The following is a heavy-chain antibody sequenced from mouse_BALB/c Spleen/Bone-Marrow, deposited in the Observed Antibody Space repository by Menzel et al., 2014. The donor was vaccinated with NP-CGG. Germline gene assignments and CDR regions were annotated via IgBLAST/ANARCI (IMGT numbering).Heavy chain of an antibody. CDR3: ARDRGYFDY. D-gene: IGHD3-1*01. CDR2: ISSDGSYT. CDR1: GFTFSSYA. V-gene: IGHV5-9-4*01. Sequence: EVKLMESGGGLVKPGGSLKLSCAASGFTFSSYAMSWVRQSPEKRLEWVAEISSDGSYTYYTHTVTGRFTISRDNAKNPLYMEMSSLGSEATAMCYCARDRGYFDYWGQGTPLTVSS. J-gene: IGHJ2*01.